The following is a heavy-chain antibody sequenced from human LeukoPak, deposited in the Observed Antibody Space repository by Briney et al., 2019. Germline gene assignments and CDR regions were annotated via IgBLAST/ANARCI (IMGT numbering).Heavy chain of an antibody. CDR3: AKGNGYSYGRYYFDY. V-gene: IGHV3-23*01. J-gene: IGHJ4*02. D-gene: IGHD5-18*01. CDR2: ITASGGNT. Sequence: GGSLRLSCAASGFTFSSYAMGWVRRAPGKGLEWLSAITASGGNTYYADSVKGRFTIPRDNSKNTLYLQVNNLRAEDTAVYYCAKGNGYSYGRYYFDYWGQGTLVTVSS. CDR1: GFTFSSYA.